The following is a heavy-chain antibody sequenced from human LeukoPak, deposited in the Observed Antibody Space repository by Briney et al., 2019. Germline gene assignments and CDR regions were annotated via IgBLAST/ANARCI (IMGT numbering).Heavy chain of an antibody. CDR3: ARLSTAVADSDY. Sequence: GGSLRLSCAASGFTFSSYWMSCVRQAPGKGLEWVANINKDGSDKYYVDSVKGRFTISRDNAKNSLYLQMNSLRAEDTAVYYCARLSTAVADSDYWGQGTLVTVSS. CDR1: GFTFSSYW. V-gene: IGHV3-7*01. J-gene: IGHJ4*02. D-gene: IGHD6-13*01. CDR2: INKDGSDK.